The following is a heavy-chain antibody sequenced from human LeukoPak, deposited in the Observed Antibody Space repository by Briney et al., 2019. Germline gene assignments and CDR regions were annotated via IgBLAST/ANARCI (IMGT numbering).Heavy chain of an antibody. CDR1: GYRFTNYW. Sequence: GESLKISCKGSGYRFTNYWIGWVRQMPGKGLEWMGIIYPGDSDTRYSPSFQGQVTISADKSISTAYLQWSSLKASDTAMYYCARIDSMAAGTEYYFDYWGQGTLVTVSS. J-gene: IGHJ4*02. CDR2: IYPGDSDT. CDR3: ARIDSMAAGTEYYFDY. V-gene: IGHV5-51*01. D-gene: IGHD6-13*01.